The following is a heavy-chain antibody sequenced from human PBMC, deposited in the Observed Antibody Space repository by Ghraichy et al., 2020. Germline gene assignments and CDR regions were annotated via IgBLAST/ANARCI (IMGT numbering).Heavy chain of an antibody. V-gene: IGHV3-48*02. Sequence: GGSLRLSLTCEASGFTSSGYSMNLGRQAPGKGLEWVSYISSSSSITYYPDSVKGRFTISRDNAKNSLYLQMNSLRDEDTAVYYCARDRDDSTDHTDYWGQGALVTVS. CDR2: ISSSSSIT. CDR1: GFTSSGYS. CDR3: ARDRDDSTDHTDY. J-gene: IGHJ4*02. D-gene: IGHD3-22*01.